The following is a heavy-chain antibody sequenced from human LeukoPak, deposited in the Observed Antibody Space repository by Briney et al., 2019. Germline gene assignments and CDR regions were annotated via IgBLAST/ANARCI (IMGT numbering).Heavy chain of an antibody. CDR1: VDSMLSYY. D-gene: IGHD6-13*01. J-gene: IGHJ4*02. CDR3: ARDGGAAAGNGDFDY. V-gene: IGHV4-59*01. CDR2: IYDTGLT. Sequence: SETLSLTCTVSVDSMLSYYWTWIRQPPGGGLEWIGYIYDTGLTNYNPSLKSRVTISLDRSNRQFSLRLTSVTAADTAVYYCARDGGAAAGNGDFDYWGQGTLVTVSS.